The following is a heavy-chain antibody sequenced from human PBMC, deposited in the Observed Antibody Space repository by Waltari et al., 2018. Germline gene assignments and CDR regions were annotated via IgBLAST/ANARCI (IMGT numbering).Heavy chain of an antibody. CDR2: INAGNGNT. CDR1: GYTFTSYA. Sequence: QVQLVQSGAEVKKPGASVKVSCKASGYTFTSYAMHWVRQAPGQRLEWMGWINAGNGNTKYSQKCQGRVTITRDTSASTAYMELSSLRSEDTAVYYCARVDCSGGSCYYYYYGMDVWGQGTTVTVSS. CDR3: ARVDCSGGSCYYYYYGMDV. V-gene: IGHV1-3*01. J-gene: IGHJ6*02. D-gene: IGHD2-15*01.